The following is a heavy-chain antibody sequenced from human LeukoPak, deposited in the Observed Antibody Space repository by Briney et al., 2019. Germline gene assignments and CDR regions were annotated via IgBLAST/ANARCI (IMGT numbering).Heavy chain of an antibody. D-gene: IGHD2-21*02. J-gene: IGHJ4*02. Sequence: GGSLRLSCAASGFTFSDHYIDRVRQAPGKGLEWVGRSRDKGNRYSTAYAASVRGRFTISRDDSKNSLYLQMNSLKIEDTAVYYCAKGGVVVTTMTDYWGQGTLVTVSS. CDR1: GFTFSDHY. CDR3: AKGGVVVTTMTDY. CDR2: SRDKGNRYST. V-gene: IGHV3-72*01.